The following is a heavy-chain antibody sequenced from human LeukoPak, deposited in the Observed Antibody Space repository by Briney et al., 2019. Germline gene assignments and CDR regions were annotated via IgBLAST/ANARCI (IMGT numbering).Heavy chain of an antibody. Sequence: ASVKVSCKASGYTFTGYYMHWVRQAPGQGLEWMGWINPNSGGTNYAQKFQGRVTMTRDTSISTAYMELSRLRSDDTAVYYCARDLFYGLVGGLQGYWGQGTLVTVSS. CDR2: INPNSGGT. D-gene: IGHD3-3*01. J-gene: IGHJ4*02. V-gene: IGHV1-2*02. CDR1: GYTFTGYY. CDR3: ARDLFYGLVGGLQGY.